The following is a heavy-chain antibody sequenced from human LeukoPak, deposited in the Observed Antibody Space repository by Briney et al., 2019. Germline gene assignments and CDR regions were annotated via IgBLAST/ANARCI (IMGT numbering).Heavy chain of an antibody. CDR3: ARAPSEIGGYYPEYFRH. V-gene: IGHV3-74*01. D-gene: IGHD3-22*01. J-gene: IGHJ1*01. CDR2: IKSDGST. Sequence: GGSPRLSCAASGFTFSNYWMHWVRQAPGKGLVWIPRIKSDGSTNYADSVKGRFTISRDNAKNTVSLQMNSLRPEDTGVYYCARAPSEIGGYYPEYFRHWGQGPLVTVSS. CDR1: GFTFSNYW.